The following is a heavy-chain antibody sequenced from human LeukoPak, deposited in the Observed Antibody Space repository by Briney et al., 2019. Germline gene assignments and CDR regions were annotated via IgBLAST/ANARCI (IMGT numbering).Heavy chain of an antibody. CDR2: INPNSGGT. D-gene: IGHD2-8*01. CDR3: ARDPGCTNGVCYPYYYYYMDV. J-gene: IGHJ6*03. V-gene: IGHV1-2*02. CDR1: GYTFTGYY. Sequence: ASVKVSCKASGYTFTGYYMHWVRQAPGQGLEWMGWINPNSGGTNYAQKFQGRVTMTRDTSISTAYMELSRLRSDDTAVYYCARDPGCTNGVCYPYYYYYMDVWGKGTTVTVS.